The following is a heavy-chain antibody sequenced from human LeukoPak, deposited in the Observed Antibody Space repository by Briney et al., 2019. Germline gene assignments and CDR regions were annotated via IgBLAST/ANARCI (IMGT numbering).Heavy chain of an antibody. J-gene: IGHJ3*02. CDR1: GFTFSSYS. V-gene: IGHV3-48*01. D-gene: IGHD2-15*01. CDR2: ISSSSSTI. Sequence: GGSLRLSCAASGFTFSSYSMNWVRQAPGKGLEWVSYISSSSSTIYYADSVKGRFTISRDNAKNSLYLQMNSLRAEDTAVYYCAREFGGEELPDAFDIWGQGTMVTVSS. CDR3: AREFGGEELPDAFDI.